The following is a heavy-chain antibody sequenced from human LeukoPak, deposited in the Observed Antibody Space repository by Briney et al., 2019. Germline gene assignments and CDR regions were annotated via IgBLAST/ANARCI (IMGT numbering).Heavy chain of an antibody. CDR2: LSVSGAGT. V-gene: IGHV3-23*01. Sequence: LSVSGAGTYYSDSVQGRFTISRDNSKRTLFLQMNSLRAEDTAFYYCAKAELGVDTFFDYWGQGTLVTVSS. D-gene: IGHD3-3*01. CDR3: AKAELGVDTFFDY. J-gene: IGHJ4*02.